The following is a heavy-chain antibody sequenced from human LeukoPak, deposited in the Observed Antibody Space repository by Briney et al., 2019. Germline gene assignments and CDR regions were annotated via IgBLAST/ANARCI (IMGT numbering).Heavy chain of an antibody. Sequence: GGSLRLSCAASGFTFSSYSMNWVRQAPGKGLEWVSYISSSSSTIYYADSVKGRFTISRDNAKNSLYLQMSSLRAEDTAVYYCARHGGYWGQGTLVTVSS. CDR2: ISSSSSTI. CDR1: GFTFSSYS. V-gene: IGHV3-48*01. J-gene: IGHJ4*02. CDR3: ARHGGY.